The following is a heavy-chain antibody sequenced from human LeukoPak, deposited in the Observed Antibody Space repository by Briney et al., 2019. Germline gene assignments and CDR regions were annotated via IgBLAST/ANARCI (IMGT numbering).Heavy chain of an antibody. Sequence: ASVKVSCKASGGTFSSYAISWVRQAPGQGLEWMGWINPNSGGTNYAQKFQGRVTMTRDTSISTAYMELSRLRSDDTAVYYCARDCRYFDWSSLRNWFDPWGQGTLVTVSS. J-gene: IGHJ5*02. CDR1: GGTFSSYA. CDR3: ARDCRYFDWSSLRNWFDP. V-gene: IGHV1-2*02. D-gene: IGHD3-9*01. CDR2: INPNSGGT.